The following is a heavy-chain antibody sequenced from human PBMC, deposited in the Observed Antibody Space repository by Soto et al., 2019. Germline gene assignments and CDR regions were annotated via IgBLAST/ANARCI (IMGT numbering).Heavy chain of an antibody. D-gene: IGHD6-13*01. J-gene: IGHJ4*02. CDR3: ARGEASSSSCLPWCQGFGY. CDR2: ISYDGSNK. CDR1: GFTFSSYA. Sequence: PGGSLRLSCAASGFTFSSYAMHWVRQAPGKGLEWVAVISYDGSNKYYADSVKGRLTISRDNSKNTLYLQMNSLRAEDTALYYCARGEASSSSCLPWCQGFGYWGQGTLVTVSS. V-gene: IGHV3-30-3*01.